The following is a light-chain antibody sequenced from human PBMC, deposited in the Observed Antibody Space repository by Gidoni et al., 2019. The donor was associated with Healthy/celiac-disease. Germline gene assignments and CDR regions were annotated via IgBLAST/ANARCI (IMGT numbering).Light chain of an antibody. CDR1: QGISNY. CDR3: QKYTSAPFT. V-gene: IGKV1-27*01. J-gene: IGKJ5*01. CDR2: AAS. Sequence: DIQMTQSPASLSASVGDRVTITCRASQGISNYLAWYQQKPGKVPKLLIYAASTLQSGVPSRFSGSGSGTDFTLTISSLQPEDVATYYCQKYTSAPFTFGQXTRLEIK.